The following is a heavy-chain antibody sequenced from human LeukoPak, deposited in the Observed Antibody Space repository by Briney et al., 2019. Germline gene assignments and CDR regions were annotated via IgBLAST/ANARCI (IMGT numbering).Heavy chain of an antibody. V-gene: IGHV4-61*08. J-gene: IGHJ6*04. CDR2: IYYSGST. CDR1: GGSISSGGYY. CDR3: ARDYGFWSGYMDA. Sequence: PSQTLSLTCTVSGGSISSGGYYWSWIRQPPGKGLEWIGYIYYSGSTNYNPSLKSRVTISVDTSKNQFSLKLSSVTAADTAVYYCARDYGFWSGYMDAWGKGTTVTVSS. D-gene: IGHD3-3*01.